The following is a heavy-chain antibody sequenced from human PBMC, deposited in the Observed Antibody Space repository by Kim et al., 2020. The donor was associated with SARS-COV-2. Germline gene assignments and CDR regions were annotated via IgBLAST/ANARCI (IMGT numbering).Heavy chain of an antibody. J-gene: IGHJ4*02. CDR3: ARGGCSSTSCYDY. V-gene: IGHV1-18*01. Sequence: SAQKRQGRVTRTTDTSTSTAYMELRSLRSDDTAVYYCARGGCSSTSCYDYWGQGTLVTVSS. D-gene: IGHD2-2*01.